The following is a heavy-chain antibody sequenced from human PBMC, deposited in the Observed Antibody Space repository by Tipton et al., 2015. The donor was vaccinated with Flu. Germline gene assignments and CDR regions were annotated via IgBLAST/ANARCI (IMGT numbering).Heavy chain of an antibody. J-gene: IGHJ6*02. CDR2: IHYSGSP. V-gene: IGHV4-38-2*02. Sequence: TLSLTCTVSGDSMRSDYFWAWIRQAPGKGLEWIGNIHYSGSPHYNPSLKSRVTITVDTSKNQFSLRLSSMTAADTAIYYCARARAPYYYYGMDVWGQGTRVTVSS. CDR1: GDSMRSDYF. CDR3: ARARAPYYYYGMDV.